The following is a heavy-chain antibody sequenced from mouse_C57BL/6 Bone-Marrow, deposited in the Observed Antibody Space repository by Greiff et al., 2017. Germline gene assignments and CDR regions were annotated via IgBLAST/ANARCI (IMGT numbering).Heavy chain of an antibody. CDR3: ARLITTVVATDWYFDV. J-gene: IGHJ1*03. V-gene: IGHV5-12*01. CDR1: GFTFSDYY. D-gene: IGHD1-1*01. CDR2: ISNGGGST. Sequence: EVMLVESGGGLVQPGGSLKLSCAASGFTFSDYYMYWVRQTPEKRLEWVAYISNGGGSTYYPDTVKGRFTISRDNAKNTLYLQMSRLKSEDTAMYYCARLITTVVATDWYFDVWGTGTTVTVSS.